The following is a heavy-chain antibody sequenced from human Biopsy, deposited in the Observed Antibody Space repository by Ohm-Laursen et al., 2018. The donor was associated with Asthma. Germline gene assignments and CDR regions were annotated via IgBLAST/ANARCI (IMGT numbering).Heavy chain of an antibody. CDR2: ISYDGSNK. J-gene: IGHJ4*02. V-gene: IGHV3-30-3*01. Sequence: SLRLSCAASGFTFSTYAMHWVRQAPGKGLEWVAIISYDGSNKYYADSVKGRFTISRDNAKNSLYLQMNSLRDEDTAVYYCARFKRGYSYGYAGVFDYWGQGTLVTVSS. CDR1: GFTFSTYA. D-gene: IGHD5-18*01. CDR3: ARFKRGYSYGYAGVFDY.